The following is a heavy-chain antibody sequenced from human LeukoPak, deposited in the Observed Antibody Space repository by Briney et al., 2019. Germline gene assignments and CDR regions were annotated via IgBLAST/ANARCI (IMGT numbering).Heavy chain of an antibody. J-gene: IGHJ4*02. D-gene: IGHD1-7*01. Sequence: SETLSLTCAVYGGSFSGYYWSWIRQPPGKGLEWIGSIYHSGSTYYNPSLKSRVTISVDTSKNQFSLKLSSVTAADTAVYYCARDGGADTYNWNYDWGQGTLVTVSS. CDR2: IYHSGST. CDR3: ARDGGADTYNWNYD. CDR1: GGSFSGYY. V-gene: IGHV4-34*01.